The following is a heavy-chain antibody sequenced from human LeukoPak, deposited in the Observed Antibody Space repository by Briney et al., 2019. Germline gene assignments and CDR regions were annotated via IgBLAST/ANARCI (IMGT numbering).Heavy chain of an antibody. Sequence: ASVKVSCKASGYTFTSYAMHWVRQAPGQRLEWMGWINGGNGNTKYSQNLQGRVTITRDTSASTAYMELRSLRSEDTAVFYCARGPPRLNWFDPWGQGTLVTVSS. D-gene: IGHD6-25*01. V-gene: IGHV1-3*01. CDR2: INGGNGNT. CDR3: ARGPPRLNWFDP. CDR1: GYTFTSYA. J-gene: IGHJ5*02.